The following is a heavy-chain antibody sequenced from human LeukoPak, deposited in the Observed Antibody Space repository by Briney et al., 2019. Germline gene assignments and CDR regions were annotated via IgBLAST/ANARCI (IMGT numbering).Heavy chain of an antibody. D-gene: IGHD1-26*01. CDR3: ARDASGSYYSFDY. Sequence: GGSLRLSCAASGFSFSSHGMHWVRQAPGKGLEWVAVIWSDGSDKYYAHSVKGRFTIFRDNSKNTLYLQMNSLRAEDTALYYCARDASGSYYSFDYWGQGTLVTVSS. V-gene: IGHV3-33*01. J-gene: IGHJ4*02. CDR2: IWSDGSDK. CDR1: GFSFSSHG.